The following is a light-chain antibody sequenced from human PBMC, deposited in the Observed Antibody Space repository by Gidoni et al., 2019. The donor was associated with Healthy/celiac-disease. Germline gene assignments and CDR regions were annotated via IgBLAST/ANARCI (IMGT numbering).Light chain of an antibody. V-gene: IGKV4-1*01. CDR2: WAS. CDR1: QSFLYSSNNKNY. Sequence: DIMITPSHDSLVVSLCERATINYQSIQSFLYSSNNKNYLSWYPQNPGQPPKLLFYWASTRESGVPDRISGRGSGTDFTLTISSLQAEDVAVYYFQQYYSTPYTFXQXTKLEIK. CDR3: QQYYSTPYT. J-gene: IGKJ2*01.